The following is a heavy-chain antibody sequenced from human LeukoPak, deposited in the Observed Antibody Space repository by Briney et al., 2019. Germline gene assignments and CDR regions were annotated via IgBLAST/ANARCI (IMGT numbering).Heavy chain of an antibody. D-gene: IGHD2-2*01. Sequence: GGSLRLSCAASGFTFSSYSMSWVRQAPGKGLEWVSSISDDSNYIYYADSVEGRFTISRDNAKNSLYLQMNSLRAEDTAVYYCANHLACGSTSCPPFDDWGQGTLVTVSS. CDR1: GFTFSSYS. CDR3: ANHLACGSTSCPPFDD. J-gene: IGHJ4*02. V-gene: IGHV3-21*01. CDR2: ISDDSNYI.